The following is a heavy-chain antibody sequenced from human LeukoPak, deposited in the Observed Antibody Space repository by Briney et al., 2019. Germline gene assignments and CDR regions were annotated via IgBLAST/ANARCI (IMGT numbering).Heavy chain of an antibody. V-gene: IGHV3-23*01. CDR2: ISDSGGGS. CDR1: GFTFSSYA. J-gene: IGHJ4*02. Sequence: GGSLRLSCAASGFTFSSYAMSWVRQAPGKGLEWVSVISDSGGGSYYADSVKGRFTISRDNSKNTLYLQMNSLRAEDTAVYYCASGTYYFDYWGQGTLVTVSS. CDR3: ASGTYYFDY. D-gene: IGHD2-2*01.